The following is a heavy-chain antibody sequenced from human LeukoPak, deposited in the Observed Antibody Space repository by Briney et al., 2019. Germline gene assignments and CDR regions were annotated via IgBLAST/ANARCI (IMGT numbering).Heavy chain of an antibody. CDR1: GGSISNYY. J-gene: IGHJ4*02. V-gene: IGHV4-59*01. D-gene: IGHD2-15*01. Sequence: SGTLSLTRTVSGGSISNYYWSWIRQPPGKGLEGIGFVYYDGTTNYSPSLKSRVTISVDTSKNQFSLKVSSVTAADTAVYYCAREDYCSGGICYPMKFDYWGQGTLATVSS. CDR3: AREDYCSGGICYPMKFDY. CDR2: VYYDGTT.